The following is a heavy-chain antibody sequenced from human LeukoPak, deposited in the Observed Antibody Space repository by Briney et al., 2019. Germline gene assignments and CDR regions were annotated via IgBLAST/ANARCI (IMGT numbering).Heavy chain of an antibody. Sequence: SETLSLTCTVSGDSVSDYYWNWIRQPPGKGPEWIGYIHHSGSTNNNPSLRSRVTMSVDTSKNQLSLDLISVTSADTAVYYCARWNDGNHHFDCWGQGTLVTVSA. J-gene: IGHJ4*02. CDR3: ARWNDGNHHFDC. CDR1: GDSVSDYY. CDR2: IHHSGST. V-gene: IGHV4-59*02. D-gene: IGHD1-14*01.